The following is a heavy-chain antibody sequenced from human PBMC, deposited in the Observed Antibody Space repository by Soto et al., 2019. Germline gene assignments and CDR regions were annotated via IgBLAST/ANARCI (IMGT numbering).Heavy chain of an antibody. D-gene: IGHD1-20*01. CDR3: ARDRLYNWNGANYAFDI. Sequence: NPSETLSLTCTVSGGSISSYYWSWIRQPPGKGLEWIGYIYYSGSTNYNPSLKSRVTISVDTSKNQFSLKLSSVTAADTAVYYCARDRLYNWNGANYAFDIWGQGTMVTVSS. V-gene: IGHV4-59*01. J-gene: IGHJ3*02. CDR1: GGSISSYY. CDR2: IYYSGST.